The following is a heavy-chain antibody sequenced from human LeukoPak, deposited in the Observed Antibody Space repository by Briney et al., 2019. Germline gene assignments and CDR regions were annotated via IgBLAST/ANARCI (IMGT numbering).Heavy chain of an antibody. Sequence: GGSLRLSCAASGFTFSRYSMNWVRQAPGKGLEWISYISPSSTSIYYADSVKGRFTISRDNAKNSLYLQMNSLRAEDTAVYFCAREKNSGGLDYWGQGTLVTVSS. CDR1: GFTFSRYS. J-gene: IGHJ4*02. CDR3: AREKNSGGLDY. CDR2: ISPSSTSI. V-gene: IGHV3-21*05. D-gene: IGHD4-23*01.